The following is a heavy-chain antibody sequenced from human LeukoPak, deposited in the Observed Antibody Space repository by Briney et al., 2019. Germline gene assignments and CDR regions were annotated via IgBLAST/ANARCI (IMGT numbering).Heavy chain of an antibody. D-gene: IGHD1-14*01. CDR2: IHQDGSEK. Sequence: GGSLRLSRTASGFTFSSYWMSWVRQAPGKGLEWVANIHQDGSEKHSVDSVKGRFTISRDNAKNSLFLHMNSLRVEDTAVYFCARETRYSYYFMDVWGKGTTVTVSS. CDR1: GFTFSSYW. CDR3: ARETRYSYYFMDV. V-gene: IGHV3-7*01. J-gene: IGHJ6*04.